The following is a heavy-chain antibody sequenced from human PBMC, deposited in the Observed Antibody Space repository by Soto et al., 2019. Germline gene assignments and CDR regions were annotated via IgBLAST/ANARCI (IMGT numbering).Heavy chain of an antibody. D-gene: IGHD5-18*01. CDR1: GDSVGSDNYY. V-gene: IGHV4-61*03. Sequence: PSETLSLTCTVSGDSVGSDNYYWTWIRQPPGKGLEWIGYVYSSGRTNYNPSLKSRVTISLDTSSNHFSLKLTSVTAADTAVYYCARDIRGYSRAFDYWGQGTLVTVSS. CDR3: ARDIRGYSRAFDY. CDR2: VYSSGRT. J-gene: IGHJ4*02.